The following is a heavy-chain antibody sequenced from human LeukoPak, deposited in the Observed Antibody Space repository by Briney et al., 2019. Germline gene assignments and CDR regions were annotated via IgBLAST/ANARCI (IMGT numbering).Heavy chain of an antibody. CDR1: GFTFTNFW. Sequence: GGSLRLSCAASGFTFTNFWMIWVCQAPGKGLQWVANINEDGSVKYYVGSVEGRFTISRDNAKNSVYLQMNSLRGEDTGVYYCASSNYSSSSSWGQGTLVTVSS. D-gene: IGHD4-11*01. CDR3: ASSNYSSSSS. V-gene: IGHV3-7*01. J-gene: IGHJ5*02. CDR2: INEDGSVK.